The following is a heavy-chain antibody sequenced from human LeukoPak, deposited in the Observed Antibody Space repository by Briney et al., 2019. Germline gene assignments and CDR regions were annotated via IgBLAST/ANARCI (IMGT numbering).Heavy chain of an antibody. CDR2: ISYDGSNK. D-gene: IGHD6-13*01. CDR3: ARDKGGSSWWAYYYGMDV. CDR1: GFTFSSYA. J-gene: IGHJ6*02. V-gene: IGHV3-30-3*01. Sequence: GGSLRLSCAASGFTFSSYAMHWVRQAPGKGLEWVAVISYDGSNKYYADSVKGRFTISRDNSKNTLYLQMNSLRAEDTAVYYCARDKGGSSWWAYYYGMDVWGQGTTVTVSS.